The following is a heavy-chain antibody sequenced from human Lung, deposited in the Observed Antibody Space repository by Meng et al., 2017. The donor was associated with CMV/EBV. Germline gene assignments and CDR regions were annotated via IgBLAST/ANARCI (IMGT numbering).Heavy chain of an antibody. J-gene: IGHJ5*02. CDR2: IYPGDSDT. D-gene: IGHD2-2*03. CDR1: GYSFTSYW. Sequence: SXKGSGYSFTSYWIGWVRQMPGKGLEWMGIIYPGDSDTRYSPSFQGQVTISADKSISTAYLQWSSLKASDTAMYYCARSGYCSSTSCDNWFDPWGQGTXVNGAS. V-gene: IGHV5-51*01. CDR3: ARSGYCSSTSCDNWFDP.